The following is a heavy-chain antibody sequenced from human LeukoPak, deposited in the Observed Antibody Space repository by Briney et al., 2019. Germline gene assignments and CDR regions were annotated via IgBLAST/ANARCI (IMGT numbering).Heavy chain of an antibody. CDR1: GYTFTTYG. J-gene: IGHJ4*02. V-gene: IGHV1-18*01. D-gene: IGHD6-19*01. CDR3: ARDPSNRSGWRALFDY. Sequence: ASVKVSCKASGYTFTTYGISWVRQAPGQGLEWMGWISAYNGDTNYAQKLQARVIMTTDTSTSTAYMELRSLRSDDTAVYYCARDPSNRSGWRALFDYWGQGTLVTVSS. CDR2: ISAYNGDT.